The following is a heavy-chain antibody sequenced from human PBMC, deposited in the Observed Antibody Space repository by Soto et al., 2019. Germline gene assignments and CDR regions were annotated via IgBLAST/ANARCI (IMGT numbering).Heavy chain of an antibody. J-gene: IGHJ6*01. CDR3: AREYCISTSCYYYYGMDV. D-gene: IGHD2-2*01. CDR2: ISYDGSNK. Sequence: QVQLVESGGGVVQPGRSLRLSCAASGFTFSSYAMHWVRQAPGKGLEWVAVISYDGSNKYYADSVKGRFTISRDNSKNTLYLQMNSLRAEDTAVYYCAREYCISTSCYYYYGMDVW. V-gene: IGHV3-30-3*01. CDR1: GFTFSSYA.